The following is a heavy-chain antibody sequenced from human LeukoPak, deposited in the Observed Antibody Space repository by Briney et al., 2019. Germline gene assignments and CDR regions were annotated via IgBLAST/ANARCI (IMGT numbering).Heavy chain of an antibody. CDR1: GYTFTGYY. D-gene: IGHD2-2*01. CDR2: MNPNSGGT. J-gene: IGHJ4*02. CDR3: ARDVGEYCSSTSCYASDY. V-gene: IGHV1-2*02. Sequence: ASVKVSCKASGYTFTGYYMHWVRRAPGQGLEWMGWMNPNSGGTNYAQKFQGRVTMTKDTSISTAYMELSRLRSDDTALYYCARDVGEYCSSTSCYASDYWGQGTLVTVSS.